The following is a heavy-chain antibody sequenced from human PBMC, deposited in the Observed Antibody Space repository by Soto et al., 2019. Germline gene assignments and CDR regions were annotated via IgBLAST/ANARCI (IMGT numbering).Heavy chain of an antibody. CDR1: GYSISSGYY. V-gene: IGHV4-38-2*01. Sequence: SETLSLTCAVSGYSISSGYYWGWIRQPPGKGLEWIGSIYHSGSTYYNPSLKSRVTISVDTSKNQFSLNLSSVTAADTAVYYCARVNGWVDYWGQGTLVTVSS. J-gene: IGHJ4*02. CDR3: ARVNGWVDY. CDR2: IYHSGST. D-gene: IGHD6-19*01.